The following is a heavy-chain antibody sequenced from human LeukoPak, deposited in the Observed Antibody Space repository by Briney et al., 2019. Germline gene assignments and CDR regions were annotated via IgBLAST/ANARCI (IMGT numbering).Heavy chain of an antibody. V-gene: IGHV3-23*01. Sequence: GGSLRLSCAASGFTFSSYAMSWVRQAPGKGLEWVSAISGSGGSTYYADSVKGRFTISRDNSKNTLYLQMNSLRAEDTAVYYCARADFWSGPTSLYYGMDVWGQGTTVTVSS. CDR2: ISGSGGST. J-gene: IGHJ6*02. CDR3: ARADFWSGPTSLYYGMDV. D-gene: IGHD3-3*01. CDR1: GFTFSSYA.